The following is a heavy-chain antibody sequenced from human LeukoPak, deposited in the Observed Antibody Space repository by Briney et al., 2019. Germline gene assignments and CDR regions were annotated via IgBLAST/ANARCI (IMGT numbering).Heavy chain of an antibody. D-gene: IGHD3-10*01. CDR2: MNPNSGNT. J-gene: IGHJ6*02. Sequence: ASVKVSCKASGYTFTSYDINWVRQATGQGLEWIGWMNPNSGNTGYAQKFQGRVTMTRNTSISTAYMELSSLRSEDTAVYYCARARYGEQQATDYYHYGMDVWGQGTTVTVSS. V-gene: IGHV1-8*01. CDR1: GYTFTSYD. CDR3: ARARYGEQQATDYYHYGMDV.